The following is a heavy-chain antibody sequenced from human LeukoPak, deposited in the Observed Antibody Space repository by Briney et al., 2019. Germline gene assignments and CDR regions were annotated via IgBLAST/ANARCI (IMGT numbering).Heavy chain of an antibody. CDR1: GGSISSGGYS. V-gene: IGHV4-30-2*01. CDR3: ARVRDTAMVTGPCFDY. J-gene: IGHJ4*02. D-gene: IGHD5-18*01. CDR2: IYHSGST. Sequence: PSQTLSLTCAVSGGSISSGGYSWSWIRQPPGKGLEWIGYIYHSGSTYYNPSLKSRVTISVDRSKNQFSLKLSSVTAADTAVYYCARVRDTAMVTGPCFDYWGQGTLVTVSS.